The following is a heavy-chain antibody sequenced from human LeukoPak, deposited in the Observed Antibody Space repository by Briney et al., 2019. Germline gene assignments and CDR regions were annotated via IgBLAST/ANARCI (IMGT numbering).Heavy chain of an antibody. Sequence: SETLSLTYTVSGGSISSYYWSWIRQPPGKGLEWIGYIYYSGSTNYNPSLKSRVTISVDTSKNQFSLKLSSVTAADTAVYYCARLNGDILTGWPFDPWGQGALVTVSS. V-gene: IGHV4-59*08. D-gene: IGHD3-9*01. CDR1: GGSISSYY. CDR2: IYYSGST. CDR3: ARLNGDILTGWPFDP. J-gene: IGHJ5*02.